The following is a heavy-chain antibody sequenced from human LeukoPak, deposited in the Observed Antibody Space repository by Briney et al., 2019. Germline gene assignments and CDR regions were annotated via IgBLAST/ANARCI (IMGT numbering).Heavy chain of an antibody. CDR3: AREGESYPDLDY. J-gene: IGHJ4*02. V-gene: IGHV3-48*03. Sequence: GGSLRLSCAASGFTFSSYELNWVRQAPGKGLEWVSYISSSGSTIKYADSVKGRFTISRGNAKNSLYLQMNSLRAEDTAVYYCAREGESYPDLDYWGQGTLVTVSS. D-gene: IGHD3-10*01. CDR1: GFTFSSYE. CDR2: ISSSGSTI.